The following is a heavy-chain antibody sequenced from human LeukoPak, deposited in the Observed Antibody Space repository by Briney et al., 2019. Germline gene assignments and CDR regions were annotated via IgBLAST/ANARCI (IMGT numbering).Heavy chain of an antibody. V-gene: IGHV4-38-2*01. CDR2: LYHSGST. Sequence: SETLSLTCAVSDSSISSGYFWGWIRQPPGKGLEWIGTLYHSGSTYYNPSLKSRVATSLDTSKTQFSLKLSSVTAADTALYYCATLLSDYGAHYFDSWGQGVLVTVSS. J-gene: IGHJ4*02. CDR3: ATLLSDYGAHYFDS. D-gene: IGHD4-17*01. CDR1: DSSISSGYF.